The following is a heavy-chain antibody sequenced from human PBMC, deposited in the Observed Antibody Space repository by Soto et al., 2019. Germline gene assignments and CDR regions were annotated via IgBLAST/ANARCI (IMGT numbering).Heavy chain of an antibody. J-gene: IGHJ5*02. CDR3: ARGALWFGELFNIWFDP. Sequence: PSETLSLTCTVSGGSISSYYWSWIRQPPGKGLEWIGYIYYSGSTNYNPSLKSRVTISVDTSKNQFSLKLSSVTAADTAVYYCARGALWFGELFNIWFDPWGQGTLVTVS. V-gene: IGHV4-59*01. CDR1: GGSISSYY. D-gene: IGHD3-10*01. CDR2: IYYSGST.